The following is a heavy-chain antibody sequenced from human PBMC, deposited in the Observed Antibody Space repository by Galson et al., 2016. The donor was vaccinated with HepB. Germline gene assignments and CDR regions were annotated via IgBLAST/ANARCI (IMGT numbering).Heavy chain of an antibody. Sequence: SETLSLTCTVSGGSISSGDYFYSWIRQPPGKGLEWIGEIYHSGSTNYNPSLKSRVTMSVDKSKNQYSLNLNSVTAADTAVYYCASLDNRGGGEYWGQGTLVTVSS. CDR3: ASLDNRGGGEY. CDR1: GGSISSGDYF. V-gene: IGHV4-61*05. CDR2: IYHSGST. D-gene: IGHD1-14*01. J-gene: IGHJ4*02.